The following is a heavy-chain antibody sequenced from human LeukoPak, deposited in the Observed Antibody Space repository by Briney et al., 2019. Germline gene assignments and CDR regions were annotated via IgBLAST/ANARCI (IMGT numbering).Heavy chain of an antibody. CDR2: ISSSSSYI. Sequence: GGSLRLSCAASGFTFSSYSMNWVRQAPGKGLEWDSSISSSSSYIYYADSVKGRFTISRDNAKNSLYLQMNSLRAEDTAVYCCARDVRGGATLFDYWGQGTLVTVSS. V-gene: IGHV3-21*01. CDR1: GFTFSSYS. J-gene: IGHJ4*02. CDR3: ARDVRGGATLFDY.